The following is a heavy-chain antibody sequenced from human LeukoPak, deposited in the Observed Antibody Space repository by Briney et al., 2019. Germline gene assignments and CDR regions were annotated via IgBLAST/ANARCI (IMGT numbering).Heavy chain of an antibody. V-gene: IGHV3-23*01. Sequence: PGGSLRLSCIASGFTFSSDTMAWVRQSPRKGLEWASGISESGGNTYYIDSVKGRFTISRDNSKNTLYLQMNSLRVEDTATYYCARHSTGASWGQGTLVTVSS. CDR1: GFTFSSDT. CDR2: ISESGGNT. J-gene: IGHJ4*02. CDR3: ARHSTGAS. D-gene: IGHD2-15*01.